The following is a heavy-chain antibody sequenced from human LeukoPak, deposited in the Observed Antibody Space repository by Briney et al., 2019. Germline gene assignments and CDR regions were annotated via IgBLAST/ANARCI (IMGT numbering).Heavy chain of an antibody. J-gene: IGHJ6*02. CDR3: ASAPSRDVVGWPHYYYYYGMDV. Sequence: GGSLRLSCAASGFTFSSYDMHWVRQATGKGLEWVSAIGTAGDTYYPGSVKGRFTISRENAKNSLYLQMNSLRAGDTAVYYCASAPSRDVVGWPHYYYYYGMDVWGQGTTVTVSS. D-gene: IGHD2-21*01. CDR1: GFTFSSYD. CDR2: IGTAGDT. V-gene: IGHV3-13*01.